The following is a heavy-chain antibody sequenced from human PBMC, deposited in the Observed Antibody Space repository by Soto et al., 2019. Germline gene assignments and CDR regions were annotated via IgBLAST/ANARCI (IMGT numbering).Heavy chain of an antibody. CDR3: AKDRCTSTSCRLFPTNQGTGI. D-gene: IGHD2-2*01. CDR2: ISGGGGRK. CDR1: GFTFSSYA. V-gene: IGHV3-23*01. J-gene: IGHJ3*02. Sequence: GGSLGLSCAASGFTFSSYAMHWVRQAPGKGLEWVAVISGGGGRKYYADSVKGRFTISRDNSKNTLYLQMNSLRAEDTAVYYCAKDRCTSTSCRLFPTNQGTGIWGQGTMVTVSS.